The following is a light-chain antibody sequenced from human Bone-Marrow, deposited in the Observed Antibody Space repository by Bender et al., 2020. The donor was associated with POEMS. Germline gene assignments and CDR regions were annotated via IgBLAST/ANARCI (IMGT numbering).Light chain of an antibody. CDR1: SSDVGGYNR. Sequence: QSALTQPASMSGSPGQSITISCTGTSSDVGGYNRVSWYQQPPDTAPKLMIYDVNHRPSGISNRFSGSKSGNTASLTISGLQAEDEADYYCCSFTSTCFYVFGTGTKVTVL. CDR3: CSFTSTCFYV. J-gene: IGLJ1*01. CDR2: DVN. V-gene: IGLV2-14*01.